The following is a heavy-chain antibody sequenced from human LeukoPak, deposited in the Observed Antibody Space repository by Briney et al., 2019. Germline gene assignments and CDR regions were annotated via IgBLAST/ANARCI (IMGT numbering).Heavy chain of an antibody. J-gene: IGHJ3*02. Sequence: SETLSLTCTVSGGSISSYYWSWIRQPPGKGLEWIGYIYYSGSTNYNPSLKSRVTISVDTSKNQFSLKLSSVTAADTAVYYCARDVGLGWGYYGAFDIWGQGTMVTVSS. CDR1: GGSISSYY. D-gene: IGHD3-10*01. V-gene: IGHV4-59*01. CDR2: IYYSGST. CDR3: ARDVGLGWGYYGAFDI.